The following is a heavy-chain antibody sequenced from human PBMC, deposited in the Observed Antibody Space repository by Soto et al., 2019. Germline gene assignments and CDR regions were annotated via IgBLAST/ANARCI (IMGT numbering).Heavy chain of an antibody. CDR2: ISYDGSNK. Sequence: GGSLRLSCAASGFTFSSYAMHWVRQAPGKGLEWVAVISYDGSNKYYADSVKGRFTISRDNSKNTLYLQMNSLRAEDTAVYYCARALNQKITMVRGVIDYYYGMDVWGQGTTVTVSS. D-gene: IGHD3-10*01. J-gene: IGHJ6*02. CDR3: ARALNQKITMVRGVIDYYYGMDV. CDR1: GFTFSSYA. V-gene: IGHV3-30-3*01.